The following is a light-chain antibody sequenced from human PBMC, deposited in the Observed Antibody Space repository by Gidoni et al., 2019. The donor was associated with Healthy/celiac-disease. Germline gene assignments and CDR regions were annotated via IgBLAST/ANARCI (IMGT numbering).Light chain of an antibody. CDR1: NIGSKS. CDR3: QVWDSSSDRVV. CDR2: DDS. Sequence: SYVLTQPPSVSVAPGKTARITCGGNNIGSKSVHWYQQKPGQAPVLVVYDDSDRPSGISERFSGSNSGNTATLTISRVEAGDEADYYCQVWDSSSDRVVFGGGTKLTVL. J-gene: IGLJ2*01. V-gene: IGLV3-21*03.